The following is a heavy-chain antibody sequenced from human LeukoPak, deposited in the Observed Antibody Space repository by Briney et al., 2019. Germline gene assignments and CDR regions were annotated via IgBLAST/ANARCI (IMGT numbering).Heavy chain of an antibody. V-gene: IGHV4-59*01. CDR2: IYYSGST. J-gene: IGHJ3*02. D-gene: IGHD2-15*01. CDR1: GGSISSYY. CDR3: ARNGAYCSGGSCAHDTFDM. Sequence: SETLSLTCTVSGGSISSYYCSWIRQPPGKGLEWIGYIYYSGSTTYNTSLKSRVTISVATSKNQFSLKLSSVTAADTAVYYCARNGAYCSGGSCAHDTFDMWGQGTMVTVSS.